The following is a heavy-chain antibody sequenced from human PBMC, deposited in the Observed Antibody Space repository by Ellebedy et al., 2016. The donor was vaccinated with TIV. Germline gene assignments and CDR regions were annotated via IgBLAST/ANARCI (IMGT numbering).Heavy chain of an antibody. D-gene: IGHD3-10*01. Sequence: GGSLRLXXAASGFTFSSHSMNWVRQAPGKGLEWVSYISSSSSTIYYADSVKGRFTISRDNAKNSLYLQMNSLRDEDTAVYYCARVPGSFSLNWLDPWGQGTLVTVSS. CDR1: GFTFSSHS. CDR3: ARVPGSFSLNWLDP. J-gene: IGHJ5*02. V-gene: IGHV3-48*02. CDR2: ISSSSSTI.